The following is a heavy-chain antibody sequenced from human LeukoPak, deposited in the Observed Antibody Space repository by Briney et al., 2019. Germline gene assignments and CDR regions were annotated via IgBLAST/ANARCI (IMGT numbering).Heavy chain of an antibody. CDR3: ARDSSDIVVVPAAMSDAFDI. J-gene: IGHJ3*02. CDR2: ISSSSSTI. V-gene: IGHV3-48*01. Sequence: GGSLRLSCAASGFTFSSYSMNWVRQAPGKGLEWVSYISSSSSTIYYADCVKGRFTISRDNAKNSLYLQMNSLRAEDTAVYYCARDSSDIVVVPAAMSDAFDIWGQGTMVTVSS. CDR1: GFTFSSYS. D-gene: IGHD2-2*01.